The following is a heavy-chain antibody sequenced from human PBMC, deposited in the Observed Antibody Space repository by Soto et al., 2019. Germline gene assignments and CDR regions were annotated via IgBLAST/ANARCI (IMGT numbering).Heavy chain of an antibody. Sequence: ASVKVSCKASGYTFTSYAISWVRQAPGQGLEWMGWISAYNGNTYSAQKLQGRVTMTTDTSTSTAYMELRSLRSDDTAVYYCARNHHPEYNFDDWAQGTLVTVSS. J-gene: IGHJ4*02. CDR3: ARNHHPEYNFDD. CDR2: ISAYNGNT. D-gene: IGHD5-18*01. CDR1: GYTFTSYA. V-gene: IGHV1-18*01.